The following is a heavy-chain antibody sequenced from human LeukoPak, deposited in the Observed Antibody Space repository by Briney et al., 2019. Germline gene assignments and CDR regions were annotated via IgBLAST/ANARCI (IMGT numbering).Heavy chain of an antibody. Sequence: GGSLRLSCAASGFTFSSYSMNWVRQAPGKGLEWVSYISSSSSTIYYADSVKGRFTISRDNSKNTFYLQMNSLRDEDTAVYYCAKDGMVGATTGLFYFDYWGQGILVTVSS. J-gene: IGHJ4*02. V-gene: IGHV3-48*02. CDR1: GFTFSSYS. CDR3: AKDGMVGATTGLFYFDY. D-gene: IGHD1-26*01. CDR2: ISSSSSTI.